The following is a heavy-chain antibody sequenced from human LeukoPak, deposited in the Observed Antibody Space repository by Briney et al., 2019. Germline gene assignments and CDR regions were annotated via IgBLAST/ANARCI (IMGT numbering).Heavy chain of an antibody. Sequence: GASVEVSCKASGYTXTGYYMHWVRQAPGQGLEWMGWIIPNSGATNYAQNFQGRVTMTRDTSISTAYMELNRLTSDDTAVYYCARQLGATSRDYWGQGTLVTVSS. D-gene: IGHD1-26*01. CDR2: IIPNSGAT. CDR3: ARQLGATSRDY. CDR1: GYTXTGYY. J-gene: IGHJ4*02. V-gene: IGHV1-2*02.